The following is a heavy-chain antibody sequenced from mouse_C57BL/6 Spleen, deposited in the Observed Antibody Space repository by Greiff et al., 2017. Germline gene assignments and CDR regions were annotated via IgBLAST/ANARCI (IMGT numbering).Heavy chain of an antibody. CDR3: AGAQYDYDDWYFDV. D-gene: IGHD2-4*01. V-gene: IGHV1-50*01. CDR1: GYTFTSYW. J-gene: IGHJ1*03. Sequence: QVQLQQPGAELVKPGASVKLSCKASGYTFTSYWMQWVKQRPGQGLEWIGEIDPSDSYTNYNQKFKGKATLTVDTSSSTAYMQLSSLTSEDSAVYYCAGAQYDYDDWYFDVWGTGTTVTVSS. CDR2: IDPSDSYT.